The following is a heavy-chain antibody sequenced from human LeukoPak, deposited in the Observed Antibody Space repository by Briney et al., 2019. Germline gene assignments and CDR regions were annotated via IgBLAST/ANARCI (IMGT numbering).Heavy chain of an antibody. CDR3: ARPWEITMSERSYNWFDS. J-gene: IGHJ5*01. CDR2: INPNRGGT. Sequence: ASVKVSCKASGYTFTAYYIHWVRQAPGQGLEWMGRINPNRGGTNYAQKFQGRVTMTRDTSISTAYMELSRLRSDDTAVYYCARPWEITMSERSYNWFDSWGQGTLVTVSS. CDR1: GYTFTAYY. D-gene: IGHD1-26*01. V-gene: IGHV1-2*02.